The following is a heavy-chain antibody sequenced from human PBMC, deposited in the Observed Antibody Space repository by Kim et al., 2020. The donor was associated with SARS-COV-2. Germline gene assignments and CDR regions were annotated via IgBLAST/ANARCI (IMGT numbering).Heavy chain of an antibody. CDR3: ARDQEVVTGAFDI. J-gene: IGHJ3*02. Sequence: GGSLRLSCAASGFTFSSYSMNWVRQAPGKGLEWVSSISSSSSYIYYADSVKGRFTISRDNAKNSLYLQMNSLRAEDTAVYYCARDQEVVTGAFDIWGQGTMVTVSS. D-gene: IGHD2-15*01. CDR1: GFTFSSYS. V-gene: IGHV3-21*01. CDR2: ISSSSSYI.